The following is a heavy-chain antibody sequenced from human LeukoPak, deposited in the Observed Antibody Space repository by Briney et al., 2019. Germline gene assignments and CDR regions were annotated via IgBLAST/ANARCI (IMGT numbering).Heavy chain of an antibody. J-gene: IGHJ6*02. Sequence: GGSLRLSCAASGFTFRSYWMHWVRQPPGKGRVWVSRINSDGSSTSYADSVKGRFTISRDNAKNTLYLQMNSLRAEDTAVYYCARDPGYYYYYGMDVWGQGTTVTVSS. CDR3: ARDPGYYYYYGMDV. CDR1: GFTFRSYW. V-gene: IGHV3-74*01. CDR2: INSDGSST.